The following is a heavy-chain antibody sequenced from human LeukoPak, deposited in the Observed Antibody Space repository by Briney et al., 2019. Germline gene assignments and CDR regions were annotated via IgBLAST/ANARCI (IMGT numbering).Heavy chain of an antibody. CDR3: ARAGDDSSGYYPYYFDY. Sequence: GASVKVSCKASGGTFTSYAISWVRQAPGQGLEWMGRIIPILGIANYEQKFKGRVTITADKSTSTAYMELSSLRSEDTAVYYCARAGDDSSGYYPYYFDYWGQGTLGTVSS. V-gene: IGHV1-69*04. CDR1: GGTFTSYA. CDR2: IIPILGIA. J-gene: IGHJ4*02. D-gene: IGHD3-22*01.